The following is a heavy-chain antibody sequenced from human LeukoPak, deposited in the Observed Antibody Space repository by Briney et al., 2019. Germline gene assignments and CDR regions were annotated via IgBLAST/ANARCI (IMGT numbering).Heavy chain of an antibody. CDR1: GFTFSGYA. CDR3: AKDRTYYYESRGYFDY. Sequence: GGSLRLSCAASGFTFSGYAMSWVRQAPGKGLEWVSTISGSGGSTYYADSVKGRFTISRDSSKNTLYLQMNSLRAEDTAVYYCAKDRTYYYESRGYFDYWGQGTLVTVSS. D-gene: IGHD3-22*01. J-gene: IGHJ4*02. V-gene: IGHV3-23*01. CDR2: ISGSGGST.